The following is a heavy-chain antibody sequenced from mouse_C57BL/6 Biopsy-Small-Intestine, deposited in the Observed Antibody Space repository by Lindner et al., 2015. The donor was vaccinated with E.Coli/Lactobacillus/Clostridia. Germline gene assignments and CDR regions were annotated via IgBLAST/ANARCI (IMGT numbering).Heavy chain of an antibody. CDR1: GYAFSSSW. D-gene: IGHD1-1*01. J-gene: IGHJ1*03. CDR3: ARSGNYYGSSRGYFDV. V-gene: IGHV1-82*01. CDR2: IYPGDGDT. Sequence: VQLQESGPELVKPGASVKISCKAPGYAFSSSWMNWVKQRPGKGLEWIGRIYPGDGDTDYNGKFKGKATLTADKSSSTAYMQLSSLTSEDSAVYFCARSGNYYGSSRGYFDVWGTGTTVTVSS.